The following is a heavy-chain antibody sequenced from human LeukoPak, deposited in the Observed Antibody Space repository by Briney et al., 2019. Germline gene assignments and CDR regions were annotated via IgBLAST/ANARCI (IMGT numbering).Heavy chain of an antibody. Sequence: GSLRLSCAASGFTFTDAWMTWVRQAPGKGLEWVSAISGSGGSTYYADSVKGRFTISRDNSKHTLYLQMNSLRAEDTAVYYCAKSSLADFWSDHWGQGTLVTVSS. CDR2: ISGSGGST. CDR3: AKSSLADFWSDH. V-gene: IGHV3-23*01. D-gene: IGHD3-3*01. J-gene: IGHJ4*02. CDR1: GFTFTDAW.